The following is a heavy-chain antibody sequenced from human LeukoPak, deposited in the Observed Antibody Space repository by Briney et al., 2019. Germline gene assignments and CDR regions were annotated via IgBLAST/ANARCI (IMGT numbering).Heavy chain of an antibody. CDR3: ARARTASRSTIYYFDL. V-gene: IGHV4-34*01. J-gene: IGHJ2*01. D-gene: IGHD5/OR15-5a*01. Sequence: SETLSLTCGVYGGSFSGYFWSWIRQPPGKGLEWIGEINHSGSTNYNPSLKSRVTISVGTSKNQFSLKVSSVAAPDTAVYYFARARTASRSTIYYFDLWGRGTLVTVSS. CDR2: INHSGST. CDR1: GGSFSGYF.